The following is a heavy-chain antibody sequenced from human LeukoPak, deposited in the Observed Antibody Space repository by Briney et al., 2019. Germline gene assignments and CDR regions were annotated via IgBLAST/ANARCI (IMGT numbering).Heavy chain of an antibody. CDR3: ARRLWFGTYGMDV. CDR2: IYYSGST. J-gene: IGHJ6*02. Sequence: PSETLSLTCTVSGGSISSYYWSWIRQPPGKGLEWIGYIYYSGSTNYNPSLKSRVTISVDTSKNQFSLKPSSVTAADTAVYYCARRLWFGTYGMDVWGQGTTVTVSS. CDR1: GGSISSYY. V-gene: IGHV4-59*08. D-gene: IGHD3-10*01.